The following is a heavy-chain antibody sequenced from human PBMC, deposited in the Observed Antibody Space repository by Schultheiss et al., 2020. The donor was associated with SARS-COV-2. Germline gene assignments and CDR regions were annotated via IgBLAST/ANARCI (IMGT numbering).Heavy chain of an antibody. CDR3: ARDQDTAMVNFDY. CDR1: GGSISSYY. J-gene: IGHJ4*02. V-gene: IGHV4-59*12. D-gene: IGHD5-18*01. Sequence: SETLSLTCTVSGGSISSYYWSWIRQPPGKGLEWIGYIYYSGSTNYNPSLKSRVTMSVDTSKNQFSLKLSSVTAADTAVYYCARDQDTAMVNFDYWGQGTLVTVSS. CDR2: IYYSGST.